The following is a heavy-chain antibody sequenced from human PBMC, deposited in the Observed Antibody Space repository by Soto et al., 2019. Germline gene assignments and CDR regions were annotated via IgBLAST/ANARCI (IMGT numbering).Heavy chain of an antibody. D-gene: IGHD1-1*01. CDR1: GFTFSNAW. J-gene: IGHJ3*01. CDR3: VKEGRDWNSRGSFDL. CDR2: IKSKAHGATT. Sequence: GSLRLSCTASGFTFSNAWMTWVRQAPGKGLDWVGLIKSKAHGATTDYTAPVRGRFTISRDDSKNTLFLQMNSLRAEDTAIYHCVKEGRDWNSRGSFDLRGRRTMVTVSS. V-gene: IGHV3-15*01.